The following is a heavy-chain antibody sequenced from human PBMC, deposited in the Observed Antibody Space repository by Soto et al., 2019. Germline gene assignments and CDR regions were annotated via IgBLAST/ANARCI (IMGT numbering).Heavy chain of an antibody. J-gene: IGHJ6*02. CDR1: GDTFKNYG. D-gene: IGHD3-10*01. CDR3: ARVMVRLFGSGSSRPYGVDV. V-gene: IGHV1-18*01. Sequence: QIQLVQSGAEVKKPGASVKVSCKVSGDTFKNYGFTWVRQAPGQGLEWMGWISTYNDETNYAQNVQGRVTMTTDTTTTTVYMDLRSLRSDDTAVYYCARVMVRLFGSGSSRPYGVDVWCQGTTVTVSS. CDR2: ISTYNDET.